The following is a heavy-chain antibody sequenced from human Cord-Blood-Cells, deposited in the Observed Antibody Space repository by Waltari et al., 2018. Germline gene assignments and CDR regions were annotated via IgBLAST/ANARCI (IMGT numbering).Heavy chain of an antibody. CDR1: GFTFSSYA. J-gene: IGHJ6*03. V-gene: IGHV3-23*01. D-gene: IGHD6-6*01. Sequence: EVQLLESGGGLVQPGGSLRLSCAASGFTFSSYAMSWVRQAPGKGLEWVSAISGSGGSTYYADSVKGRFTISRDNSKNTLYLQMNSLRAEDTAVYYCAKGVGSSSSRWYYYYYMDVWGKGTTVTVSS. CDR3: AKGVGSSSSRWYYYYYMDV. CDR2: ISGSGGST.